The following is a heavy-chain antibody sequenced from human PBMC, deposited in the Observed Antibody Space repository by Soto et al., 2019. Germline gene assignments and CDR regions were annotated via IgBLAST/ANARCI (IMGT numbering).Heavy chain of an antibody. V-gene: IGHV4-31*03. D-gene: IGHD3-22*01. Sequence: QVQLQESGPGLVKPSQTLSLTCTVSGGSISSGGYYWSWIRQHPGKGLEWIGYIYYSGSTYYNPSLTSRVTISVDTSKNQCSLKLSSVTAADTAVYYCARGASSGYYAYWGQGTLVTVSS. CDR3: ARGASSGYYAY. J-gene: IGHJ4*02. CDR2: IYYSGST. CDR1: GGSISSGGYY.